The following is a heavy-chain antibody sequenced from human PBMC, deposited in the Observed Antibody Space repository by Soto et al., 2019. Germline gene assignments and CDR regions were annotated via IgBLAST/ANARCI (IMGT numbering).Heavy chain of an antibody. J-gene: IGHJ4*02. D-gene: IGHD3-16*01. CDR2: INPSVGSS. V-gene: IGHV1-46*01. Sequence: QLQLVQSGAEVKEPGASVKVSCKASGHTFTNYHMHWVRQAPGQGLEWMGIINPSVGSSSYAQKFKGGGRMSRETASNAGTMELSSRVFEDTPAYFCARGREGRLFGLLPFDSWGQGTLVTVSS. CDR3: ARGREGRLFGLLPFDS. CDR1: GHTFTNYH.